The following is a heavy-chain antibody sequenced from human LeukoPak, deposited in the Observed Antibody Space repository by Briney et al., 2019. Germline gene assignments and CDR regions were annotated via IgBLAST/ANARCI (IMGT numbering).Heavy chain of an antibody. J-gene: IGHJ4*02. D-gene: IGHD1-7*01. CDR3: TTVPNGTTLVGAY. Sequence: GGSLRLSCAASGFTFSNAWMSWVRQAPGKGLEWVGRIKSKTDGGTTDYAAPVKGRFTISRDDPKNTLYLQMNSLKTEDTAVYYCTTVPNGTTLVGAYWGQGTLVTVSS. CDR2: IKSKTDGGTT. V-gene: IGHV3-15*01. CDR1: GFTFSNAW.